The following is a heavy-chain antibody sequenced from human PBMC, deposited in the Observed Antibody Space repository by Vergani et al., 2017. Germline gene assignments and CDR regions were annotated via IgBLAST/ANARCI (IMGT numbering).Heavy chain of an antibody. CDR1: GFSFSSHA. D-gene: IGHD3-10*01. CDR3: AKAGSVTSGSLQYNFYMDV. V-gene: IGHV3-30*18. CDR2: ISNDGSKK. Sequence: QVQLAESGGGRVQPGRSLRLSCAASGFSFSSHAIHRVRQAPGQGLEWVAVISNDGSKKYYADSVKGRFTISRDNSKNTLDLQMNSLGTQDTAVYYCAKAGSVTSGSLQYNFYMDVWGKGTTVTVS. J-gene: IGHJ6*03.